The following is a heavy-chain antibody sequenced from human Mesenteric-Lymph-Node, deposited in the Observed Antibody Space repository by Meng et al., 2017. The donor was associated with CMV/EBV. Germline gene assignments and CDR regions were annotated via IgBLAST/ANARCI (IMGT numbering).Heavy chain of an antibody. CDR1: GGSIRSFY. Sequence: GSLRLSCTVSGGSIRSFYWSWIRQPPGKGLEWIGCIYYIGSTNYNPSLKSRVTISVDTSKNQFSLNLSSVTAADTAVYYCAKGSHYDYNWFDPWGQGTLVTVSS. J-gene: IGHJ5*02. V-gene: IGHV4-59*01. D-gene: IGHD3-3*01. CDR3: AKGSHYDYNWFDP. CDR2: IYYIGST.